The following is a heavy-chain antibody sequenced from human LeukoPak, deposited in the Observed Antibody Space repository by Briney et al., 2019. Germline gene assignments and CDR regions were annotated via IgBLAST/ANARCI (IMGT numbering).Heavy chain of an antibody. D-gene: IGHD6-19*01. V-gene: IGHV1-18*01. J-gene: IGHJ4*02. CDR2: ISAYNGDT. CDR1: GYTFNIYG. Sequence: ASVKVSCKASGYTFNIYGISWARQAPGQGLEWMGWISAYNGDTHYAQRFQGRVTLTIDTSTSTAYMELTNLRSDDTAIYYCARYPLNTSGWHIYFDYWGQGTLVTVSS. CDR3: ARYPLNTSGWHIYFDY.